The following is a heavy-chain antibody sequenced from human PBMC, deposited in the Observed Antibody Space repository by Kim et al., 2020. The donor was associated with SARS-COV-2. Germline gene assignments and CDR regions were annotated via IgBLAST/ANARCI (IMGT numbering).Heavy chain of an antibody. CDR2: IRSKAHGGTK. V-gene: IGHV3-49*03. Sequence: GGSLRLSCTASGFTFGDCAMSWFRQAPGKGLEWVGFIRSKAHGGTKEYAASVRGRFTIPRDDSKSIAYLQMNSLKTEDTAVYYCTSSYYGSRKIVDYWGQGTLVTVSS. CDR1: GFTFGDCA. J-gene: IGHJ4*02. CDR3: TSSYYGSRKIVDY. D-gene: IGHD3-10*01.